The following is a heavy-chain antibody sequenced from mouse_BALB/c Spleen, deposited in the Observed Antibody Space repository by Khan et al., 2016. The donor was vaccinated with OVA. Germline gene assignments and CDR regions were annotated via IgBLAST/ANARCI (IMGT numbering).Heavy chain of an antibody. CDR2: TDPANGNT. CDR3: RISTINA. V-gene: IGHV14-3*02. Sequence: VQLQQSGAELVKPAASLKLSCTASGYNIKDIYIHWVKQRPEKGLERIRRTDPANGNTKYDPKFQGKATITEDTPSNTAYLQLSSLTSEDTAVYYCRISTINAWGQGTTLTVSS. J-gene: IGHJ2*01. CDR1: GYNIKDIY.